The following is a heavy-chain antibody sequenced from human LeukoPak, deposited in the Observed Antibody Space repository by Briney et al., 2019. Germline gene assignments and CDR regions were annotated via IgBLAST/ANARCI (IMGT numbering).Heavy chain of an antibody. CDR3: ARGQWLSVDYFDY. Sequence: GGSLRLSCAASGFTFSDYYMNWIRQAPGKGLEWVAVIWYDGSNKYYADSVKGRFTISRDNSKNTLYLQMNSLRAEDTAVYYCARGQWLSVDYFDYWGQGTLVTVSS. J-gene: IGHJ4*02. D-gene: IGHD6-19*01. CDR2: IWYDGSNK. CDR1: GFTFSDYY. V-gene: IGHV3-33*08.